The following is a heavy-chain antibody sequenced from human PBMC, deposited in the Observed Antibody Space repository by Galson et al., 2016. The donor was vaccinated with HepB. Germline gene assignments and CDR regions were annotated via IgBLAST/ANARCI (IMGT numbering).Heavy chain of an antibody. CDR3: ARDNNPDIVGGPPAFDI. CDR1: GGSISAYY. CDR2: VYYRGST. V-gene: IGHV4-59*01. Sequence: SETLSLTCTVSGGSISAYYWSWIRQSPGKGLEWIGDVYYRGSTNYNPSLKSRVTFSVDMSKNQFSLNLTSVTAADTAVYFCARDNNPDIVGGPPAFDIWGQGTMVTVSS. J-gene: IGHJ3*02. D-gene: IGHD2-15*01.